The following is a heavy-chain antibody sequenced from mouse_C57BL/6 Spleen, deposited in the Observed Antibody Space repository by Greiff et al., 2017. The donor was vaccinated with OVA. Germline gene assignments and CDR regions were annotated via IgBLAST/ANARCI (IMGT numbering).Heavy chain of an antibody. CDR1: GYAFSSYW. CDR2: IYPGDGDT. J-gene: IGHJ1*03. Sequence: QVQLQQSGAELVKPGASVKISCKASGYAFSSYWMNWVKQRPGKGLEWIGQIYPGDGDTNYNGKFKGKATLTADKSSSTAYMQLSSLTSEDSAVYFCAREGVYYDGRGSSYWYFEVWGTGTTVTVSS. CDR3: AREGVYYDGRGSSYWYFEV. V-gene: IGHV1-80*01. D-gene: IGHD1-1*01.